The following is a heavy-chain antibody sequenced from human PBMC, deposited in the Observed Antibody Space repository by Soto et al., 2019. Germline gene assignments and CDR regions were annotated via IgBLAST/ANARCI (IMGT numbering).Heavy chain of an antibody. Sequence: ASVKVSCKASGGTFSSYAISWVRQAPGQGLEWMGGIIPIFGTANYAQKFQGRVTITADESTSTAYMELSSLRSEDTAVYYCASSYDSSGYYPFGMDVWGQGTTVTVSS. D-gene: IGHD3-22*01. J-gene: IGHJ6*02. CDR1: GGTFSSYA. CDR2: IIPIFGTA. V-gene: IGHV1-69*13. CDR3: ASSYDSSGYYPFGMDV.